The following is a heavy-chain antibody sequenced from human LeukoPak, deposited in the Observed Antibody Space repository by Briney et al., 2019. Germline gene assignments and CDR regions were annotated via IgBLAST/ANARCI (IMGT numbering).Heavy chain of an antibody. J-gene: IGHJ4*02. CDR1: GGSISDSY. CDR3: ARVSPYSSSWYYFDY. V-gene: IGHV4-59*01. D-gene: IGHD6-13*01. CDR2: IYYSGST. Sequence: SETLSLTCTVSGGSISDSYWSWIRRPPGKGLEWIGYIYYSGSTNYNPSLKSRVTISVDTSKSQFSLKLKSVTAADTAVYYCARVSPYSSSWYYFDYWGQGTLVTVSS.